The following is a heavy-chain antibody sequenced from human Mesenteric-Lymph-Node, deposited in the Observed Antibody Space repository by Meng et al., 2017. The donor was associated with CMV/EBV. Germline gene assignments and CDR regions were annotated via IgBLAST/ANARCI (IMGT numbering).Heavy chain of an antibody. D-gene: IGHD3-16*01. CDR2: ISSGVSTI. J-gene: IGHJ6*02. CDR3: AGASGGYYYGMDV. V-gene: IGHV3-48*03. CDR1: GFTFSSYE. Sequence: GESLKISCAASGFTFSSYEMNWVRQAPGKGLEWVSHISSGVSTINYADSVKGRFTISRDNAKNSLYLQMNSLRAEDTAVYYCAGASGGYYYGMDVWGQGTTVTVSS.